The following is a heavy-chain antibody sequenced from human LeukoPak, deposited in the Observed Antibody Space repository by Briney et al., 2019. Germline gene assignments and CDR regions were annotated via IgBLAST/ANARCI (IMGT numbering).Heavy chain of an antibody. D-gene: IGHD1-26*01. CDR1: GRSISSYY. Sequence: SETEFLTCTVSGRSISSYYWSWIRQPPGKGLEWIGYIYYSGSTNYNPSLKSRVTISVETSKNQFSLKLSSVTAADTAVYYCARGSSYSGSYRYYYYYMDVWGKRPAVPVSS. V-gene: IGHV4-59*01. CDR2: IYYSGST. J-gene: IGHJ6*03. CDR3: ARGSSYSGSYRYYYYYMDV.